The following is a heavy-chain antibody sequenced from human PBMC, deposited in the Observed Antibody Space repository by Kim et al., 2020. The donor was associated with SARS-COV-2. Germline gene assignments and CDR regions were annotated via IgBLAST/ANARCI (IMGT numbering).Heavy chain of an antibody. CDR2: ISYDGSNK. CDR1: GFTFSSYA. CDR3: ARDITSGYCSSTSCHGQFDY. V-gene: IGHV3-30*04. Sequence: GGSLRLSCAASGFTFSSYAMHWVRQAPGKGLEWVAVISYDGSNKYYADSVKGRFTISRDNSKNTLYLQMNSLRAEDTAVYYCARDITSGYCSSTSCHGQFDYWGQGTLVTVSS. J-gene: IGHJ4*02. D-gene: IGHD2-2*01.